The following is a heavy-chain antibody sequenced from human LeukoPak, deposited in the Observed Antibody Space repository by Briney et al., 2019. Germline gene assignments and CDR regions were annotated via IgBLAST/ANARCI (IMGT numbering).Heavy chain of an antibody. J-gene: IGHJ4*02. Sequence: PSETLSLTCTVSGGSISSGGYYWSWIRQHPGKGLEWIGYIYYSVSTYYNPSLKSRVTISVDTSKNQFSLKLSSVTAADTAVYYCARDEIGGAVAGFWSYWGQGTLVTVSS. V-gene: IGHV4-31*03. D-gene: IGHD6-19*01. CDR1: GGSISSGGYY. CDR2: IYYSVST. CDR3: ARDEIGGAVAGFWSY.